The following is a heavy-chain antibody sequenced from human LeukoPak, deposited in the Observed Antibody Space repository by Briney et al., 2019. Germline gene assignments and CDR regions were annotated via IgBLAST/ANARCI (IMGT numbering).Heavy chain of an antibody. CDR2: IIPIFATA. J-gene: IGHJ4*02. V-gene: IGHV1-69*13. CDR3: ARDSSGWRKFDY. CDR1: GGTFSNYA. Sequence: SVKVSCKASGGTFSNYAISWVRQAPGQGLEWMGGIIPIFATAKYVQKFQGRVKITADESTSTAYMELSSLRSEDTAVYYCARDSSGWRKFDYWGQGTLVTVSS. D-gene: IGHD6-19*01.